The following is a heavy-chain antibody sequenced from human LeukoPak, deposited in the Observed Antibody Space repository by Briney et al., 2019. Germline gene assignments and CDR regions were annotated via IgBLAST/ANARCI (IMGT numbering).Heavy chain of an antibody. Sequence: GGSLRLSCAASGFTFSSYAMSWVRQAPGKGLEWVSAISGSGGSTCYADSVKGRFTISRDNSKNTVYLQMNTLRAEDTAEYYCAKLPTGSYPYYFDFWGQGTLVTVSS. V-gene: IGHV3-23*01. D-gene: IGHD1-26*01. CDR3: AKLPTGSYPYYFDF. CDR1: GFTFSSYA. CDR2: ISGSGGST. J-gene: IGHJ4*02.